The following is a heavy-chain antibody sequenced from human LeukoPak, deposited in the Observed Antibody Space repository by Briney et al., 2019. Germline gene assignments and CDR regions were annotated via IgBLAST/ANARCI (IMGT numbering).Heavy chain of an antibody. V-gene: IGHV1-2*02. Sequence: ASVKVSCKASGYTFTGYYMHWVRQAPGQGLEWMGWINPNSGGTNYAQKFQGRVTMTRDTSISTAYMELSRLRSDDTAVYYCARDMATVTRGLLGWFDPWGQGTLVTVSS. D-gene: IGHD4-11*01. CDR1: GYTFTGYY. CDR3: ARDMATVTRGLLGWFDP. J-gene: IGHJ5*02. CDR2: INPNSGGT.